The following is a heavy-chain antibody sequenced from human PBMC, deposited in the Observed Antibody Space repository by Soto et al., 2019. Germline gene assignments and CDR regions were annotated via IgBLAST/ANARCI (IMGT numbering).Heavy chain of an antibody. CDR2: IHYSGST. D-gene: IGHD6-13*01. CDR3: ARAWTAEAGWANWFDR. CDR1: GGSISGEGYY. Sequence: QVQLQESGPGLVEPSQTLSLTCTVSGGSISGEGYYWSWIRQYSGRGLEWIGYIHYSGSTYYNPSLKVRLTISVDTSKAQSFLKLNSMTAADTAVYYCARAWTAEAGWANWFDRWGQGTLVIVSS. J-gene: IGHJ5*02. V-gene: IGHV4-31*03.